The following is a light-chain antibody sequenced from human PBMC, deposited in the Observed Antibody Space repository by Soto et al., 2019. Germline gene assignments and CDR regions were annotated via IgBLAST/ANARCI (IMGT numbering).Light chain of an antibody. CDR3: QQYNNWPQP. V-gene: IGKV3-15*01. CDR2: GAS. CDR1: QNVATN. J-gene: IGKJ1*01. Sequence: ENMLTQSPATLSLSPGEGATLSCRASQNVATNLAWYQQRPGQAPRLLIYGASKRAIGLPARFSGSGSGTEFTLTITSLQSEDFAVYYCQQYNNWPQPFGQGTKVDI.